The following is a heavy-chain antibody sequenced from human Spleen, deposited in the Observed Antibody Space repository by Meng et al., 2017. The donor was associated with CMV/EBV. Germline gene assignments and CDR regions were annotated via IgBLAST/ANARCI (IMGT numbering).Heavy chain of an antibody. Sequence: GESLKISCAASGFTFSSYSMNWVRQAPGKGLEWISYIISSSTTKYYADSVKGRFTISRDNAKNSLILQMNSLRAEDTAVYYCARGLGVSDQRYYDFWSGYPSHQTPYFDYCGQGTLVTVSS. CDR1: GFTFSSYS. D-gene: IGHD3-3*01. V-gene: IGHV3-48*04. J-gene: IGHJ4*02. CDR2: IISSSTTK. CDR3: ARGLGVSDQRYYDFWSGYPSHQTPYFDY.